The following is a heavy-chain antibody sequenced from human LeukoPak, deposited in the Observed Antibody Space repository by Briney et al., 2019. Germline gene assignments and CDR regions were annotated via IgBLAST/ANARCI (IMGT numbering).Heavy chain of an antibody. CDR1: GYSFNNYG. CDR3: ARVPASAHQMYSSDY. V-gene: IGHV1-18*01. D-gene: IGHD1-26*01. Sequence: ASVRVSCKASGYSFNNYGISWVRQVPGQGLEWMAWISAYDGETRCEENLQGRVTMTTDTSTTTAYMELTSLTTDDTAVYYCARVPASAHQMYSSDYWGQGTLVTASS. J-gene: IGHJ4*02. CDR2: ISAYDGET.